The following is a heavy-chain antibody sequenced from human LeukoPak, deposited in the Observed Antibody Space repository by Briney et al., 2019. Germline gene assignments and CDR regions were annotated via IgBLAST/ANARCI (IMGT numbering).Heavy chain of an antibody. CDR1: GGSISSSSYY. Sequence: SETLSLTCTVSGGSISSSSYYWGWIRQPPGKGLEWIGSIYYSGSTYYNPSLKSRVTISVDTSKNQFSLKLSSVTAADTAVYYCARINMVRGVIATLDYWGQGTLVTVSS. J-gene: IGHJ4*02. D-gene: IGHD3-10*01. CDR2: IYYSGST. CDR3: ARINMVRGVIATLDY. V-gene: IGHV4-39*07.